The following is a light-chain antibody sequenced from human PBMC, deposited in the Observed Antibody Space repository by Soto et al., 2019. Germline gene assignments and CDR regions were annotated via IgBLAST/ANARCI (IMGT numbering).Light chain of an antibody. V-gene: IGLV1-44*01. CDR3: AAWDDSLNGLI. CDR1: SSNIGSNT. CDR2: AND. J-gene: IGLJ2*01. Sequence: QSVLTQPPSSSGTPGQRVSISCSGSSSNIGSNTVNWYQRFPGTAPKLLIYANDQRPSGVPARFSASKSGTSASLAISGLQSEDEADYYCAAWDDSLNGLIFGGGTKLTVL.